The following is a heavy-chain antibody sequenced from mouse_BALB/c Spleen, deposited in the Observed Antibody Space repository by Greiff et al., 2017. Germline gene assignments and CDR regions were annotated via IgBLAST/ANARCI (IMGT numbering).Heavy chain of an antibody. J-gene: IGHJ2*01. D-gene: IGHD3-3*01. CDR3: ARSGLFDY. V-gene: IGHV5-17*02. CDR1: GFTFSSFG. Sequence: DVQLQESGGGLVQPGGSRKLSCAASGFTFSSFGMHWVRQAPEKGLEWVAYISSGSSTIYYADTVKGRFTISRDNPKNTLFLQMTSLRSEDTAMYYCARSGLFDYWGQGTTLTVSS. CDR2: ISSGSSTI.